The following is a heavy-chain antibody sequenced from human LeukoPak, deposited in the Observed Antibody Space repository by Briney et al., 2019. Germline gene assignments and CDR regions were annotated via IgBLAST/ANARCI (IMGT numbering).Heavy chain of an antibody. CDR2: ISYDGSNK. J-gene: IGHJ6*02. CDR1: GFTFSSYG. CDR3: AKVCGGDCFTYYYYGMDV. Sequence: PGRSLRLSCAASGFTFSSYGMHWVRQAPGKGLEWVAVISYDGSNKYYADSVKGRFTISRDNSKNTLYLQMNSLRAEDTAVYYCAKVCGGDCFTYYYYGMDVWGQGTTVTVSS. V-gene: IGHV3-30*18. D-gene: IGHD2-21*02.